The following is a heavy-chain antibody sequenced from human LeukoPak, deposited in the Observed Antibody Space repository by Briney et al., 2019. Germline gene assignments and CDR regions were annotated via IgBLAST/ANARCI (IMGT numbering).Heavy chain of an antibody. D-gene: IGHD1-26*01. V-gene: IGHV3-9*01. CDR1: GFTFDDYA. J-gene: IGHJ4*02. CDR3: AKSVSGSYYYFDY. Sequence: GGSLRLSCAASGFTFDDYAMHWVRHAPGKGLEWVSGISWNSGSIGYADSVKGRFTISRDNAKNSLYLQMNSLRAEDTSLYYCAKSVSGSYYYFDYWGQGTLVTVSS. CDR2: ISWNSGSI.